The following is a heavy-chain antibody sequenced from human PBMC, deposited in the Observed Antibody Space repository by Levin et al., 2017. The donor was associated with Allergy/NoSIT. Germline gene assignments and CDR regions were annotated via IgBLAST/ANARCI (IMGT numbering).Heavy chain of an antibody. CDR1: GFTFSSYA. D-gene: IGHD3-16*02. V-gene: IGHV3-30-3*01. CDR3: ARVGVPNYDYVWGSYRLSAFDS. CDR2: ISYDGSNK. Sequence: GGSLRLSCAASGFTFSSYAMHWVRQAPGKGLEWVAVISYDGSNKYYADSVKGRFTISRDNSKNTLYLQMNSLRAEDTAVYYCARVGVPNYDYVWGSYRLSAFDSWGQGTMVTVSS. J-gene: IGHJ3*02.